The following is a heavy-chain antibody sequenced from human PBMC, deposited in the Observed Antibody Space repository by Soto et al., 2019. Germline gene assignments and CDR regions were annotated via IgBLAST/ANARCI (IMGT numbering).Heavy chain of an antibody. CDR3: ARGVFVTIFGVVIASPYFDY. CDR2: TYYRSKWYN. J-gene: IGHJ4*02. V-gene: IGHV6-1*01. Sequence: PSQTLSLTCVISGDSVSSNSAAWNWIRQSPSRGLEWLGRTYYRSKWYNDYAVSVKSRITINPDTSKNQFSLQLNSVTPEDTAVYYCARGVFVTIFGVVIASPYFDYWGQGTLVTVSS. CDR1: GDSVSSNSAA. D-gene: IGHD3-3*01.